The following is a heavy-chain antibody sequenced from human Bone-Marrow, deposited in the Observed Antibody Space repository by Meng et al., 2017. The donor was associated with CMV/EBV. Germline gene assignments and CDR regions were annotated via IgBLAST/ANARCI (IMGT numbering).Heavy chain of an antibody. J-gene: IGHJ4*02. CDR1: GFSLSTSGVG. CDR2: IYWDDDK. CDR3: AHRQVRGYFDY. V-gene: IGHV2-5*02. Sequence: QLTLKESGPTMVKHTQTLTLTCTFSGFSLSTSGVGVGWVRQPPGKALEWLALIYWDDDKRYSPSLKSRLTITKDTSKNQVVLTMTNMDPVDTATYYCAHRQVRGYFDYWGQGTLVTVSS. D-gene: IGHD3-10*01.